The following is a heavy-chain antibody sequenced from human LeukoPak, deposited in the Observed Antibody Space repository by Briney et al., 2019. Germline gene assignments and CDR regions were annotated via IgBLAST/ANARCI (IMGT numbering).Heavy chain of an antibody. CDR1: GGSISSSSYY. CDR2: IYYSGST. J-gene: IGHJ5*02. V-gene: IGHV4-39*07. D-gene: IGHD6-13*01. CDR3: ARAPGGSSSFPLDP. Sequence: SETLSLTCTVSGGSISSSSYYWGWIRQPPGKGLEWIGSIYYSGSTYYNPPLKSRVTISVDTSKNQFSLKLSSVTAADTAVYYCARAPGGSSSFPLDPWGQGTLVTVSS.